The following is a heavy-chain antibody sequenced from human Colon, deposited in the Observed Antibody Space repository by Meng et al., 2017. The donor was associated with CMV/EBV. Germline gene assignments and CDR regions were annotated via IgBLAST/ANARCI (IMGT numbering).Heavy chain of an antibody. CDR1: GGTFSSYV. J-gene: IGHJ4*02. CDR2: IIPIFGTA. CDR3: ARDATRFGEAREEWELSH. Sequence: SVKVSCKTSGGTFSSYVFNWVRQAPGQGLEWMGGIIPIFGTANYAQKFQGRVTITTDESTSTAYMELSSLRSEDTAVYYCARDATRFGEAREEWELSHWGQGTLVTVSS. V-gene: IGHV1-69*05. D-gene: IGHD1-26*01.